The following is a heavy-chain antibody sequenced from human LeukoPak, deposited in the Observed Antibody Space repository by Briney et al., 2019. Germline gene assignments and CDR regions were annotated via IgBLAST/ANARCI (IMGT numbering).Heavy chain of an antibody. D-gene: IGHD2-15*01. CDR3: AGVGPNCSGGSCYLNWFDP. J-gene: IGHJ5*02. V-gene: IGHV4-59*01. CDR2: IYDSGST. Sequence: SETLSLTCTVSGGSLSSYYWSWVRQPPGKGLERIGYIYDSGSTNYNPSPTCRATISVDTSKNQFSLKLSSVPAADTAVYYCAGVGPNCSGGSCYLNWFDPGGQGTLVTVSA. CDR1: GGSLSSYY.